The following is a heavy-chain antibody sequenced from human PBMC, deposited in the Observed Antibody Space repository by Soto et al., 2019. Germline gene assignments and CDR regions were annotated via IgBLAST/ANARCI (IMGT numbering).Heavy chain of an antibody. V-gene: IGHV3-23*01. D-gene: IGHD3-10*01. CDR3: ARGSTDSYPGSRIFDV. Sequence: EVQLLESGGDLVQPGGSLRLSCVASGIPFGSRAMSWVRPAPGEGLEWVSTITDTGGDTKYADSVRGRFTMSRDNSKKTLYLQMNSLRVEDSALYYCARGSTDSYPGSRIFDVWGRGTLVTVSS. CDR1: GIPFGSRA. CDR2: ITDTGGDT. J-gene: IGHJ4*02.